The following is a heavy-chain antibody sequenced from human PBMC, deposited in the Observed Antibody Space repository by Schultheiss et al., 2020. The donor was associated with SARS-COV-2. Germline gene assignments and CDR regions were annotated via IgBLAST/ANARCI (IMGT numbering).Heavy chain of an antibody. J-gene: IGHJ4*02. CDR2: INPNSGGT. CDR1: GYTFTSYV. Sequence: ASVKVSCKASGYTFTSYVISWVRQAPGQGPEWMGWINPNSGGTNYAQKFQGRVTMTRDTSISTAYMELSRLRSDDTAVYYCARGSRRYCSGGSCLYYWGQGTLVTVSS. D-gene: IGHD2-15*01. V-gene: IGHV1-2*02. CDR3: ARGSRRYCSGGSCLYY.